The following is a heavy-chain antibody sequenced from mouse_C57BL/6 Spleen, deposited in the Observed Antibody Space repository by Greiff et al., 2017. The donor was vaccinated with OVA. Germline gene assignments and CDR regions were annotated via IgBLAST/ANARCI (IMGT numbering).Heavy chain of an antibody. V-gene: IGHV1-52*01. CDR1: GYTFTSYW. J-gene: IGHJ2*01. CDR2: IYPSDSET. D-gene: IGHD1-1*02. Sequence: VQLQQSGAELVRPGPSVKLSCKASGYTFTSYWMHWVKQRPIQGLEWIGNIYPSDSETHYNQKFKDKATLTVDKSSSTAYMQLSSLTYEDSAVYYCSLYGSCDLGYWGQGTTRTVSS. CDR3: SLYGSCDLGY.